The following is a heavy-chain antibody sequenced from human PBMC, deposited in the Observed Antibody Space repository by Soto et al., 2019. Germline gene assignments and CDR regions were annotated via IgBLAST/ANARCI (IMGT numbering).Heavy chain of an antibody. V-gene: IGHV3-33*01. CDR1: GFTFSSYG. Sequence: GGSLRLSCAASGFTFSSYGMHWVRQAPGKGLEWVAVIWYDGSNKYYADSVKGRFTISRDNSKNTLYLQMNSLRAEDTAVYYCARDQMVRGVIHYYYYMDVWGKGTTVTVSS. D-gene: IGHD3-10*01. CDR2: IWYDGSNK. J-gene: IGHJ6*03. CDR3: ARDQMVRGVIHYYYYMDV.